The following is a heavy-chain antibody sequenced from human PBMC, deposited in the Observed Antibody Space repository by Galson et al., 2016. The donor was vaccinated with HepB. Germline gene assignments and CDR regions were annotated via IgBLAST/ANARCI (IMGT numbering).Heavy chain of an antibody. CDR3: ARVGTTGQEEGLDV. CDR2: IYSGGRT. CDR1: GFSVVSNY. Sequence: SLRLSCAASGFSVVSNYMTWVRQAPGKGLEWVSIIYSGGRTYYADSVKGRFIISRDNSKNTFFLEMNSLRAGDTAVYYCARVGTTGQEEGLDVWGRGTMVTVSS. V-gene: IGHV3-53*01. D-gene: IGHD1-1*01. J-gene: IGHJ6*02.